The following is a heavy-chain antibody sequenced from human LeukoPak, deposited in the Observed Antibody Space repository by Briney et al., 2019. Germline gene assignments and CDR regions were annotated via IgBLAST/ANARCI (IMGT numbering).Heavy chain of an antibody. V-gene: IGHV3-23*01. CDR1: GFTFSSYA. J-gene: IGHJ4*02. Sequence: GGSLRLSCAASGFTFSSYAMSWVRQAPGKGLEWVSAISGSGGSTYYADSVKGRFTISRDNSKNTLYLQMNSLRAEDTAVYYCAKVRIAVAGTSFPFDYWGQGTLVTVSS. CDR2: ISGSGGST. D-gene: IGHD6-19*01. CDR3: AKVRIAVAGTSFPFDY.